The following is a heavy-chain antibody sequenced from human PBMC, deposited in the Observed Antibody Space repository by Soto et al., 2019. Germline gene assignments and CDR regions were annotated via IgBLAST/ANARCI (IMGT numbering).Heavy chain of an antibody. Sequence: EVQLLESGGGLVHPGGSLRLSCAASGFTFSDYAVNWVRQAPGKGLEWVSIITGSGRSTFYADSVKGRFTISRDNSRNTLYLQMDSLRAEDTAVYYCAKESGWSTNYYYSYGMDVWGQGTTVTVSS. D-gene: IGHD6-19*01. V-gene: IGHV3-23*01. CDR3: AKESGWSTNYYYSYGMDV. CDR1: GFTFSDYA. J-gene: IGHJ6*02. CDR2: ITGSGRST.